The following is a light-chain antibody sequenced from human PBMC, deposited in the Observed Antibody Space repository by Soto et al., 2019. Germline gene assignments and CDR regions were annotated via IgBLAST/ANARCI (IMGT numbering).Light chain of an antibody. V-gene: IGKV3-20*01. J-gene: IGKJ5*01. Sequence: EDVLTQSPGTLSLSPGERATLSCRASQSVTSSNLAWYQQRPGQAPRLLIFGAFSRATGVPGRFSGSGSGKDFTLTIRSLAPEDFAVYSCQQYGSSPKTFGQGTRVEIK. CDR3: QQYGSSPKT. CDR2: GAF. CDR1: QSVTSSN.